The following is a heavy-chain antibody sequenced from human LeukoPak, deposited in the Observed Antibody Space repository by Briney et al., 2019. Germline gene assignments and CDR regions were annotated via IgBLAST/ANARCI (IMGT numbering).Heavy chain of an antibody. D-gene: IGHD3-3*02. Sequence: ASVKISCKASGYTFIHYHMHWVRQAPGKALECMGRVDPEDGRTIYAERFRDRVTITADRSTDTVYLEVTRLNSDDTAVYFCATVAMLSTAFYFDHWGQGPLVTVSS. J-gene: IGHJ4*02. CDR3: ATVAMLSTAFYFDH. CDR1: GYTFIHYH. CDR2: VDPEDGRT. V-gene: IGHV1-69-2*01.